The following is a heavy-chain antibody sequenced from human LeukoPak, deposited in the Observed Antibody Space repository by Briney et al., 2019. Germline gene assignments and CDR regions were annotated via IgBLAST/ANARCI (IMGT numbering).Heavy chain of an antibody. D-gene: IGHD2-2*01. CDR2: IYYSGST. Sequence: SETLSLTCTVSGASISSGDYYWSWIRQPPGKGLEWIGSIYYSGSTFHYNPSLKSRVAISIDTSKNQFSLSLSSVTAADTAVYYCASTNCSRSSCFGASWFDPWGQGTLVTVSS. V-gene: IGHV4-30-4*08. CDR3: ASTNCSRSSCFGASWFDP. J-gene: IGHJ5*02. CDR1: GASISSGDYY.